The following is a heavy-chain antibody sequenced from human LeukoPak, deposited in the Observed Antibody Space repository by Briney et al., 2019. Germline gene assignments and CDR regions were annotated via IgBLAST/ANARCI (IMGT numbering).Heavy chain of an antibody. CDR3: ARAHIGNDLFIDY. D-gene: IGHD2-21*01. J-gene: IGHJ4*02. CDR1: GYTFTGYY. Sequence: GASVKVSCKASGYTFTGYYMHWVRRAPGQGLEWMGWINPYSGATNYAQKFQGRVTMTRDTSISTAYMDLSSLKSDDTAVYYCARAHIGNDLFIDYWGQGTLVTVSS. V-gene: IGHV1-2*02. CDR2: INPYSGAT.